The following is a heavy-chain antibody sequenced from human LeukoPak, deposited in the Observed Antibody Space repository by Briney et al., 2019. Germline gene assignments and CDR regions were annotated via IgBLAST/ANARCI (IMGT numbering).Heavy chain of an antibody. J-gene: IGHJ4*02. CDR3: ARDLAVAGRLDY. V-gene: IGHV6-1*01. D-gene: IGHD6-19*01. CDR2: TYYRSKWYN. Sequence: SQTLSLTCAISGDSISSSSAGWNWIRQSPSRGLEWLGRTYYRSKWYNDYAVSVKSRITINPDTSKNQFSLQLNSVTPEDTAVYYCARDLAVAGRLDYWGQGTLVTVSS. CDR1: GDSISSSSAG.